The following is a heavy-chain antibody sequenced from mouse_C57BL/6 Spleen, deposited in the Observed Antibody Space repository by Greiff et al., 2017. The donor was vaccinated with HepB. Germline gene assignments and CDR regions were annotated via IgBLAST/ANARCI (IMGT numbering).Heavy chain of an antibody. V-gene: IGHV1-77*01. D-gene: IGHD2-4*01. Sequence: VQLQQSGAELVKPAASVKISCKASGYTFTDYYINWVKQRPGQGLEWIGKIGPGSGSTYYNEKFKGKATLTADKSSSTAYMQLSSLTSEDSAVYFCARWRYDYDGYYYAMDYWGQGTSVTVSS. CDR1: GYTFTDYY. J-gene: IGHJ4*01. CDR3: ARWRYDYDGYYYAMDY. CDR2: IGPGSGST.